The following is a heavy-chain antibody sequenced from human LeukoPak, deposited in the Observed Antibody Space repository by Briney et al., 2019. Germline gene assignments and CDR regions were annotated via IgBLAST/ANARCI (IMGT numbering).Heavy chain of an antibody. CDR3: ARGPSRRPYWYFDL. V-gene: IGHV4-61*02. Sequence: PSETLSLTCTVSGGSISSGSYYWSWIRQPAGKGLEWIGRIYTSGSTNYNPSLKSRVTISVDTSKNQFSLKLSSVTAADTAVYYCARGPSRRPYWYFDLWGRGTLVTVSS. J-gene: IGHJ2*01. CDR2: IYTSGST. CDR1: GGSISSGSYY.